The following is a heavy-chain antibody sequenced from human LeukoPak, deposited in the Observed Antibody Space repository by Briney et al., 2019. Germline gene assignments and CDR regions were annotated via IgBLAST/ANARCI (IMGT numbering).Heavy chain of an antibody. CDR1: GYTFTSYY. D-gene: IGHD5-12*01. CDR3: ARGCYESRWLQIFDY. CDR2: INPSGGST. Sequence: ASVKVSCKASGYTFTSYYMHWVRQAPGQGLEWMGIINPSGGSTSYAQKFQGRVTMTRDRSTSTVYMELSSLRSEDTAVYYCARGCYESRWLQIFDYWGQGTLVTVSS. J-gene: IGHJ4*02. V-gene: IGHV1-46*01.